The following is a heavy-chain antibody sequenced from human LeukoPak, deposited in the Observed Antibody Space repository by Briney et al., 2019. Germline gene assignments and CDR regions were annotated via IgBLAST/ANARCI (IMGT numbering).Heavy chain of an antibody. CDR3: AREEIEEVPTLTFNWVAIYYSHYMDV. Sequence: GGSLRLSCAASGFSVSNNYMNWVRQSPGKGLEWVSVIFGGGDTYYADSVKGRFTISRDDSKNTVYLQMSSLRAEDTAVCYCAREEIEEVPTLTFNWVAIYYSHYMDVWGKGTTVTVSS. CDR1: GFSVSNNY. J-gene: IGHJ6*03. CDR2: IFGGGDT. V-gene: IGHV3-66*02. D-gene: IGHD5-12*01.